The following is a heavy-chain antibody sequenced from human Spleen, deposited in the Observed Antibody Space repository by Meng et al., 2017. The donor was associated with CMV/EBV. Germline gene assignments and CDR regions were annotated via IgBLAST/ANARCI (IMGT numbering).Heavy chain of an antibody. CDR1: GFSLSTFG. D-gene: IGHD3-3*01. CDR2: LRFDGYDK. Sequence: GGSLRLSCAASGFSLSTFGMHWVRQAPGKGLEWVSFLRFDGYDKYYADSVKGRFTISRDTSKNTLYLHMISLRPEDTAVYYCAKVFWSGSGFWYSFDHWGQGTLVTVSS. J-gene: IGHJ4*02. V-gene: IGHV3-30*02. CDR3: AKVFWSGSGFWYSFDH.